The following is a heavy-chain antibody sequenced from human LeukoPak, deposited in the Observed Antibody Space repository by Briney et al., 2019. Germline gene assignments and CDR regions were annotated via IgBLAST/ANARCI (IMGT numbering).Heavy chain of an antibody. D-gene: IGHD3-16*01. V-gene: IGHV4-39*02. CDR1: ARSIISTGSY. J-gene: IGHJ5*02. CDR2: TFYRGTT. Sequence: SETLSLACSVSARSIISTGSYWGWIRQTPGKGLEWIATTFYRGTTYYNPSLKSRVTISIDTSKNHFSLNLSSVTAADTAVYYCARHRGGLGLNWFDPWGQGTLVTVSS. CDR3: ARHRGGLGLNWFDP.